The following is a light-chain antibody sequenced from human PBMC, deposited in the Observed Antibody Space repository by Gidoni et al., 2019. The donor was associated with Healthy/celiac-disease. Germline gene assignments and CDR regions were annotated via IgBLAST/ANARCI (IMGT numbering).Light chain of an antibody. CDR2: DAS. CDR1: QSISTW. V-gene: IGKV1-5*01. Sequence: DIQMTQSPSTLSASVGDRVTITCRASQSISTWLAWYQQKPGQAPKLLIYDASSLESGVPSRFSGSGSGTEFTLTISSLQPDDFATYYCRHYNSYSVTFGPGTKVDIK. CDR3: RHYNSYSVT. J-gene: IGKJ3*01.